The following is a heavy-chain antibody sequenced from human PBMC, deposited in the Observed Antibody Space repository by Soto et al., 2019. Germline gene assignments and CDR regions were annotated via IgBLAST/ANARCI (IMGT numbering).Heavy chain of an antibody. CDR1: GFTFSGYG. CDR2: IRGDGGSI. Sequence: GGSLRLCCAASGFTFSGYGMHWVRQAPGKGLEWVSIIRGDGGSIYYADSVKGRFTISRDNSKNTLYLQMNSLRAEDTAVYYCAKDLWDSPLDYYGMDVWGQGTTVTVSS. D-gene: IGHD1-26*01. CDR3: AKDLWDSPLDYYGMDV. V-gene: IGHV3-30*02. J-gene: IGHJ6*02.